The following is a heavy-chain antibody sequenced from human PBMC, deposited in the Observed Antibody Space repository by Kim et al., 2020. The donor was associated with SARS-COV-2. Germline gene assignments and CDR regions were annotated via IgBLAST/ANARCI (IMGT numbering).Heavy chain of an antibody. Sequence: YAAPVKGRFTVSRDDSKKTLYLQMSSLKSEDTAVYYCTARGDTAMVTIDYWGQGTLVTVSS. D-gene: IGHD5-18*01. V-gene: IGHV3-15*01. J-gene: IGHJ4*02. CDR3: TARGDTAMVTIDY.